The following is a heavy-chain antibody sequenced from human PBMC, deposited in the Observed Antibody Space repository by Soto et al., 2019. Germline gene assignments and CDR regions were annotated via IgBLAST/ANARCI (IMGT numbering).Heavy chain of an antibody. D-gene: IGHD3-22*01. Sequence: PSETLSLTCAVYGGSFSGHSWTWIRQSPGKGLEWIGDINHSGIVNYSPSLKSRVTISLDTSKNQFSLTLSAVTAADTAMYYCSTRAYDTNGYYRFDPWGQGTMVTVYS. J-gene: IGHJ5*01. CDR3: STRAYDTNGYYRFDP. V-gene: IGHV4-34*01. CDR2: INHSGIV. CDR1: GGSFSGHS.